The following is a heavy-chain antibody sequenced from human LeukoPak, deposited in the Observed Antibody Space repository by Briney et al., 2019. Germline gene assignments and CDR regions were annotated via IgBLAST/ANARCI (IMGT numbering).Heavy chain of an antibody. D-gene: IGHD3-16*02. Sequence: SETLSLTCTVSGGSISSSSFYWGWIRQPPGKGLEWIGTIYYSGSTFYNPSLKSRVTVSVDKSENQFSLKLSSVTAADTAVYYCARVSNYDYVWGSYRHPYYFDYWGQGTLVTVSS. J-gene: IGHJ4*02. V-gene: IGHV4-39*07. CDR3: ARVSNYDYVWGSYRHPYYFDY. CDR1: GGSISSSSFY. CDR2: IYYSGST.